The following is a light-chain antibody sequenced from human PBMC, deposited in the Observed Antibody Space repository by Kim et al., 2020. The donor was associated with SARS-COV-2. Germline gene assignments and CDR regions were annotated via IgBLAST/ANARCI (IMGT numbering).Light chain of an antibody. Sequence: EIVLTQSPGTLSLSPGGRATVSCRASQSVYSNFLAWYQQKPGQAPRLLIYGASSRATGIPERFSGSGSGTDFTLTIRRLEPEDFAIYYCQQYGSSPLTFGGGTKVDIK. CDR2: GAS. J-gene: IGKJ4*01. CDR1: QSVYSNF. CDR3: QQYGSSPLT. V-gene: IGKV3-20*01.